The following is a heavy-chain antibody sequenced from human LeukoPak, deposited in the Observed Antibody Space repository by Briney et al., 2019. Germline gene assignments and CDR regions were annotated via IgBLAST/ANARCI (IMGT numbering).Heavy chain of an antibody. V-gene: IGHV4-59*08. J-gene: IGHJ3*02. CDR2: IFSSGST. CDR3: ARHLPRTDIGYAFDI. D-gene: IGHD2-15*01. Sequence: PSETLSLTCTVSGGSISNYYWTWIRQPPGKGLEWIGYIFSSGSTNYNPSLKSRVTISVDTSKNQFSLRLSSVTAADTAVYYCARHLPRTDIGYAFDIWGQGTVVTVSS. CDR1: GGSISNYY.